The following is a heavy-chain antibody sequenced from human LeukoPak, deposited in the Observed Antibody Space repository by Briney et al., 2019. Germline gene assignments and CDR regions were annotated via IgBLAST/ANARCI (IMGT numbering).Heavy chain of an antibody. V-gene: IGHV3-21*01. Sequence: GGSLKLSCAASGFTFSSYSMNWVRQAPGKGLEWVSSISTSISYIYYADSVKGRFTISRDNAKNSLYLQMNSLRAEDTAVYYCARAIFSSGWYLVDYWGQGTLVTVSS. D-gene: IGHD6-19*01. CDR2: ISTSISYI. J-gene: IGHJ4*02. CDR1: GFTFSSYS. CDR3: ARAIFSSGWYLVDY.